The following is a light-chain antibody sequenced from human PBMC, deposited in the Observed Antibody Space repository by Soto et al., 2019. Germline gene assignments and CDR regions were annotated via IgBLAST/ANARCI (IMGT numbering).Light chain of an antibody. CDR1: SGHSSFA. CDR2: LNSDGSH. V-gene: IGLV4-69*01. Sequence: QSVLTQSPSASASLGASVKLTCTLSSGHSSFAIAWHQQQPEKGPRYLMKLNSDGSHSKGAGIPDRFSGSSSGAERYLTISSLQSEDEADYYCQTWGTGIVLFGGGTKLTVL. CDR3: QTWGTGIVL. J-gene: IGLJ2*01.